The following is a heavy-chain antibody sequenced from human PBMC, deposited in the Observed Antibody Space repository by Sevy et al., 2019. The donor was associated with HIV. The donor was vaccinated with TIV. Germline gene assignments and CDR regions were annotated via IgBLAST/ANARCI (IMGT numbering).Heavy chain of an antibody. CDR3: ARNCYGDYIIDS. V-gene: IGHV3-48*02. D-gene: IGHD4-17*01. CDR2: ISSDSTTI. J-gene: IGHJ4*02. Sequence: GGSLRLSCAASGFTISSYWVTWVRQAPGKGLEWISYISSDSTTIYYVESVKGRFTISRDNANNALYLQMISLRDEDTAVYYCARNCYGDYIIDSWGQGTPVTVSS. CDR1: GFTISSYW.